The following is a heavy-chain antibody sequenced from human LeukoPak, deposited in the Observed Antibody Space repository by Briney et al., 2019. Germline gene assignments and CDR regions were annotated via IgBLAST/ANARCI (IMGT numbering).Heavy chain of an antibody. Sequence: SETLSLTCTVSGGSISSSSYYWGWIRQPPGKGLEWIGSIYYSGSTYYNPSLKSRVTISVDTSKNQFSLKLSSVTAADTAVYYCARSSPPGYYYDSSGYYYFDYWGQGTLVTISS. CDR1: GGSISSSSYY. V-gene: IGHV4-39*01. D-gene: IGHD3-22*01. J-gene: IGHJ4*02. CDR3: ARSSPPGYYYDSSGYYYFDY. CDR2: IYYSGST.